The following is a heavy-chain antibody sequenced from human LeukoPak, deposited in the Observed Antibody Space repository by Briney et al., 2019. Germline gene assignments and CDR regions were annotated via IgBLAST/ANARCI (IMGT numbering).Heavy chain of an antibody. CDR3: ARLLNYDDLDY. CDR1: GYRFSNYW. D-gene: IGHD3-22*01. J-gene: IGHJ4*02. V-gene: IGHV5-51*01. CDR2: IYPGDSDT. Sequence: GESLKISCKGSGYRFSNYWIAWVRQMPGKGLEWMGIIYPGDSDTRNSPSFQGQITISADKSITTAYLQWSSLKASDTAMYYCARLLNYDDLDYWGQGTLVTVSS.